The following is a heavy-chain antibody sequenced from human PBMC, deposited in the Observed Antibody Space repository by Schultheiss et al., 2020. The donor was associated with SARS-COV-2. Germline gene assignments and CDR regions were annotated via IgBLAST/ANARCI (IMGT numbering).Heavy chain of an antibody. J-gene: IGHJ4*02. Sequence: SETLSLTCTVSGGSISSYYWGWIRQPPGKGLEWIGSIYYSGSTYYNPSLKSRVTISVDTSKNQFSLKLSSVTAADTAVYYCARGTSFDYWGQGTLVTVSS. CDR1: GGSISSYY. V-gene: IGHV4-39*07. CDR2: IYYSGST. CDR3: ARGTSFDY. D-gene: IGHD2-2*01.